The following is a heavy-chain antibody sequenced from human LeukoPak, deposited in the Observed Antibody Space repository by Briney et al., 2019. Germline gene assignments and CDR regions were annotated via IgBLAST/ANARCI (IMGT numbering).Heavy chain of an antibody. CDR1: GGSISSSNW. Sequence: SGTLSLTCAVSGGSISSSNWWSWVRQPPGKGLEWIGEIYHSGSTNYNPSLKSRVTISVDTSKNQFSLKLSSVTAADTAVYYCARGSILTGYYTPNNWFDPWGQGTLVTVSS. J-gene: IGHJ5*02. CDR3: ARGSILTGYYTPNNWFDP. V-gene: IGHV4-4*02. CDR2: IYHSGST. D-gene: IGHD3-9*01.